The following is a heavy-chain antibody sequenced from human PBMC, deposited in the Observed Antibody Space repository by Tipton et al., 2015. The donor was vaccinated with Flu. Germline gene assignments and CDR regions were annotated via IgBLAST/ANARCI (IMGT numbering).Heavy chain of an antibody. CDR2: ICPGSM. Sequence: TLSLTCSVSGDSIGSSYYWGWIRLPPGKGLEWIGNICPGSMYYNPSLKSRVTMSIDRSKNQFSLKMRSVTASDTAVYYCARRDYSNYVSDPKNWFSSWGLGTLVTVSS. CDR1: GDSIGSSYY. J-gene: IGHJ5*01. V-gene: IGHV4-38-2*01. CDR3: ARRDYSNYVSDPKNWFSS. D-gene: IGHD4-11*01.